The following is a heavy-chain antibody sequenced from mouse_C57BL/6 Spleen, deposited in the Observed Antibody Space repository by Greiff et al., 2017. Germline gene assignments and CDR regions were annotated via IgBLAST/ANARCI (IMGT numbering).Heavy chain of an antibody. CDR2: INPYNGGT. J-gene: IGHJ2*01. D-gene: IGHD1-1*01. CDR1: GYTFTDYY. Sequence: VQLQQSGPVLVKPGASVKMSCKASGYTFTDYYMNWVKQSHGKSLEWIGVINPYNGGTSYNQKFKGKATVTVDKSSSTAYMELNSLTSEDSAVYYCARSPTVVAHFDYWGQGTTLTVSS. V-gene: IGHV1-19*01. CDR3: ARSPTVVAHFDY.